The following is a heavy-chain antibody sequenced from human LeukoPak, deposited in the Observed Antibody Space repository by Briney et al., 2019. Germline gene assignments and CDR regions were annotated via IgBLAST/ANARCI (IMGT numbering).Heavy chain of an antibody. CDR2: INTDGSST. CDR3: ARVATYYDSSGYNSGYFDY. Sequence: PGGSLRLSCAASGFTFSSYWMHWVRQAPGKGLVWVSRINTDGSSTTYADSVKGRFTISRDNAKNTLYLRMNSLRAEDTAVYYCARVATYYDSSGYNSGYFDYWGQGTLVTVSS. V-gene: IGHV3-74*01. J-gene: IGHJ4*02. D-gene: IGHD3-22*01. CDR1: GFTFSSYW.